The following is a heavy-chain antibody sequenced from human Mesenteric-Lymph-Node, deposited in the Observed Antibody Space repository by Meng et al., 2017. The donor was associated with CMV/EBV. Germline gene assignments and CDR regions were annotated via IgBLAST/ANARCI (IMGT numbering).Heavy chain of an antibody. CDR3: ARDFYDSSGYYYGAFDI. Sequence: GESLKISCAASGFTFSSYSMNWVRQAPGKGLEWVSSITSSSSHMYYADSVKGRFTISRDNAKNSLYLQMNSLRAEDTAVYYCARDFYDSSGYYYGAFDIWGQGTMVTVSS. J-gene: IGHJ3*02. V-gene: IGHV3-21*01. D-gene: IGHD3-22*01. CDR1: GFTFSSYS. CDR2: ITSSSSHM.